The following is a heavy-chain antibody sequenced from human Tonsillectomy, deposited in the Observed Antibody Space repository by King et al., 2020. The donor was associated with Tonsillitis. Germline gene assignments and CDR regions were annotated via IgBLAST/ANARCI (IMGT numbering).Heavy chain of an antibody. D-gene: IGHD3-10*01. CDR3: ARGHRPGGITMVRGVCLFDY. J-gene: IGHJ4*02. CDR1: GGSFSGYY. V-gene: IGHV4-34*01. Sequence: VQLQQWGAGLLKPSETLSLTCAVYGGSFSGYYWSWIRQPPGKGLVWIGEINHSGSTNYNPSLKSRVTVSVDTSKNQFSLKLSSVTAADTAVYYCARGHRPGGITMVRGVCLFDYWGQGTLVTVSS. CDR2: INHSGST.